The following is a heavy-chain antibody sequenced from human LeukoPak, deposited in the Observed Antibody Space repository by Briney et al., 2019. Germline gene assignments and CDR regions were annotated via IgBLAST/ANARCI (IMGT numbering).Heavy chain of an antibody. CDR2: ISGSGGST. V-gene: IGHV3-23*01. CDR1: GFTFSSYA. CDR3: AKGGDYDILAGRTYYFDY. D-gene: IGHD3-9*01. J-gene: IGHJ4*02. Sequence: GGSLRLSCAASGFTFSSYAMSWVRQAPGKGLEWVSAISGSGGSTYYADSVKGRFTISRDNSKNTLYLQMNSLRAEDTAVYYCAKGGDYDILAGRTYYFDYWGQGTLVTVSS.